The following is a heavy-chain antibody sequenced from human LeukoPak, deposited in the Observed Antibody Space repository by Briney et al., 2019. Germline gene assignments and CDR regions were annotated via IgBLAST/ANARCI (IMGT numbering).Heavy chain of an antibody. CDR3: AKSSLIRGVTLDAFDI. V-gene: IGHV3-23*01. Sequence: GGALRLSCAASGFTFSSYWMSWVRQAPGKGLEWVSAISGSGGSTDHADSVKGRFTISRDNSKNTLYLQMNSLRAEDTAVYYCAKSSLIRGVTLDAFDIWGQGTMVTVSS. J-gene: IGHJ3*02. D-gene: IGHD3-10*01. CDR2: ISGSGGST. CDR1: GFTFSSYW.